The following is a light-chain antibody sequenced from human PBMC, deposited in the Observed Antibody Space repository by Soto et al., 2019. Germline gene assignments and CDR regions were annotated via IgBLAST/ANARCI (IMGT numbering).Light chain of an antibody. CDR3: QQYNNWPWK. J-gene: IGKJ1*01. Sequence: EIVLTQSPATLSLSPGERATLSCRASQSVSSYLAWYQQKPGQAPRLLIYGASTRATGIPARFSGSGSGTEFTLTINSLQSEDFAVYYCQQYNNWPWKFGQGTKVAIK. CDR1: QSVSSY. V-gene: IGKV3-15*01. CDR2: GAS.